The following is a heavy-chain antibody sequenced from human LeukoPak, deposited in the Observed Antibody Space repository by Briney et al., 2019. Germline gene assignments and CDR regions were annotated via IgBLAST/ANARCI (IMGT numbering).Heavy chain of an antibody. J-gene: IGHJ4*02. CDR1: GFNFRSNS. V-gene: IGHV4-34*01. CDR3: ARGRFTFNDY. Sequence: GSLRLSCAASGFNFRSNSMNWVRQPPGKGLEWIGEVNHSGSTNYNPSLKSRVTISVDTSKNQFSLKLSSVTAADTAVYYCARGRFTFNDYWGQGTLVTVSS. D-gene: IGHD2/OR15-2a*01. CDR2: VNHSGST.